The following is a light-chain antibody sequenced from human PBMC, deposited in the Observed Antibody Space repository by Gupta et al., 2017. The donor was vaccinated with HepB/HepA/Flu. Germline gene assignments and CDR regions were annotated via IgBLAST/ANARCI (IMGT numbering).Light chain of an antibody. CDR3: QQHSDWPLWT. Sequence: EIVLTQSPATLSLSPGEGATLSCRATQSVGTYLAWYQHKPCQAPRLLIYDASNRATGIPARFSGSGSGTDFTLTISSLEPEDFAVYYCQQHSDWPLWTFGHGTRVDIK. CDR2: DAS. J-gene: IGKJ1*01. V-gene: IGKV3-11*01. CDR1: QSVGTY.